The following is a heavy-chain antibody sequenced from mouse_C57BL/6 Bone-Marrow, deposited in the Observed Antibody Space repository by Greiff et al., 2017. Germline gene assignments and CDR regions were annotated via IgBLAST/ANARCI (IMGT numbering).Heavy chain of an antibody. Sequence: QVQLQQPGTELVKPGASVKLSCKASGYTFTSSWMHWVKQRPGQGLEWIGNINPNNGGSNYNEKFKNKATMTVDKSSSTTYMQLSSLTSEDSAVYFGARSGVYVSSLYWYFDVWGTGTTVTVSS. D-gene: IGHD1-1*01. CDR3: ARSGVYVSSLYWYFDV. CDR2: INPNNGGS. V-gene: IGHV1-53*01. CDR1: GYTFTSSW. J-gene: IGHJ1*03.